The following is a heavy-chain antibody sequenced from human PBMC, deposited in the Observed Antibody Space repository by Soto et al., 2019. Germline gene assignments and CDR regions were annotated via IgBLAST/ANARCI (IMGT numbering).Heavy chain of an antibody. D-gene: IGHD3-10*01. V-gene: IGHV4-4*02. Sequence: QVQLQESGPGLVKPSGTLSLTCAVSGDSISSNYYWCLVRQSPGRGLEWIGESYHDGGNHQNPSLKSQVPISVDTPKNLFSLNLTSVTAADTAVYYCARKLLWLGGGPHTFAPWGKGTLVTVSS. CDR3: ARKLLWLGGGPHTFAP. CDR1: GDSISSNYY. J-gene: IGHJ5*02. CDR2: SYHDGGN.